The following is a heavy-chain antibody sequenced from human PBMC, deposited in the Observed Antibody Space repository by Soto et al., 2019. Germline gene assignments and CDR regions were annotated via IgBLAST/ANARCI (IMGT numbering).Heavy chain of an antibody. V-gene: IGHV3-21*06. D-gene: IGHD2-15*01. Sequence: GGSLRLSCVGSDFSFSGFDMSWVRQAPGKGLEWLSFISMSGSYKAYAASVKGRFTTSRDNVKNTLYLQMDSLRVEDTAVYYCARQGNRRNCQCHYFDYWGHGTQVTAYS. CDR3: ARQGNRRNCQCHYFDY. CDR1: DFSFSGFD. CDR2: ISMSGSYK. J-gene: IGHJ4*01.